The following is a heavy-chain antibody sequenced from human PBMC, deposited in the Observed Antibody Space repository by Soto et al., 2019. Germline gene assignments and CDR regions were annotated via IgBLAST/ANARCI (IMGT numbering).Heavy chain of an antibody. CDR3: ALRRTALTHLYY. J-gene: IGHJ4*02. D-gene: IGHD2-21*02. CDR2: INHSGNT. Sequence: PSETLSLTCAVYGGSFSGYYWSWIRQPPGKGLEWIGEINHSGNTNYNPSLKSRVTMSVDTSRNQVSLKLTSVTAADTAVYYCALRRTALTHLYYWSQGALVTVSS. V-gene: IGHV4-34*01. CDR1: GGSFSGYY.